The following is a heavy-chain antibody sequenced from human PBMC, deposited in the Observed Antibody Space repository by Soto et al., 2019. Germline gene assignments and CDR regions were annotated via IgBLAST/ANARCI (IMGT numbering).Heavy chain of an antibody. D-gene: IGHD3-3*01. V-gene: IGHV1-3*04. J-gene: IGHJ6*02. CDR1: GYTFTNNA. CDR2: INTGNGDT. Sequence: QVQLVQSEAEVKKPGASVKVSCKASGYTFTNNAMHWVRQAPGQRLEWMGWINTGNGDTKCSQNFQGRVTITRDTSVSTAYMELSSLRSEDTAVYYCARDRGSGFGGYYYGMDVWGQGTTVTVSS. CDR3: ARDRGSGFGGYYYGMDV.